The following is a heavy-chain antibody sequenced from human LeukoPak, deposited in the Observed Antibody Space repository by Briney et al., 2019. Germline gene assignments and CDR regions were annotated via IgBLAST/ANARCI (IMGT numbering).Heavy chain of an antibody. CDR3: ARDSSVTTVDY. CDR1: GFTFSSYA. CDR2: ISGSGGST. Sequence: PGGSLRLSCAASGFTFSSYAMSWVRQAPGKGLERVSVISGSGGSTYYADSVKGRFTISRDNSKDTLYLQMNSLRAEDTAVYYCARDSSVTTVDYWGQGTLVTVSS. J-gene: IGHJ4*02. D-gene: IGHD4-17*01. V-gene: IGHV3-23*01.